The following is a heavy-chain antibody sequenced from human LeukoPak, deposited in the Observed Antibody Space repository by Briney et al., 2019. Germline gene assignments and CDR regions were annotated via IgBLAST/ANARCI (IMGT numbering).Heavy chain of an antibody. V-gene: IGHV4-59*08. Sequence: SETLSLTCTVSGGSINGYYWSWIRQPPGKGLEWIGSIYHSGSTYYNPSLKSRVTISVDTSKIQFSLKLSSVTAADTAVYYCARAGGEDFDYWGQGTLVTVSS. CDR2: IYHSGST. D-gene: IGHD3-16*01. CDR1: GGSINGYY. CDR3: ARAGGEDFDY. J-gene: IGHJ4*02.